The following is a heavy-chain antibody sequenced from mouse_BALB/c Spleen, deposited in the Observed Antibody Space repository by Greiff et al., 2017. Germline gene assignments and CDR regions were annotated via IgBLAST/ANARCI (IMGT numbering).Heavy chain of an antibody. CDR1: GYSITSGYY. CDR2: ISYDGSN. Sequence: EVKLVESGPGLVKPSQSLSLTCSVTGYSITSGYYWNWIRQFPGNKLEWMGYISYDGSNNYNPSLKNRISITRDTSKNQFFLKLNSVTTEDTATYYCARDRGNSFAYWGQGTLVTVSA. D-gene: IGHD2-1*01. CDR3: ARDRGNSFAY. J-gene: IGHJ3*01. V-gene: IGHV3-6*02.